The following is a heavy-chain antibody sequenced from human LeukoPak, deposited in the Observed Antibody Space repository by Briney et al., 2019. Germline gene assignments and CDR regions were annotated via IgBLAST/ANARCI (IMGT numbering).Heavy chain of an antibody. D-gene: IGHD4-17*01. Sequence: GGSLRLSCAASGFTFSSYAMSWVRQAPGKGLEWVSAISGSGDSTYYTDSVKGRFTISRDNSKNTLYLQMNSLRAEDTAVYYCARETTVTAYYYYSYGMDVWGQGTTVTVSS. J-gene: IGHJ6*02. V-gene: IGHV3-23*01. CDR3: ARETTVTAYYYYSYGMDV. CDR1: GFTFSSYA. CDR2: ISGSGDST.